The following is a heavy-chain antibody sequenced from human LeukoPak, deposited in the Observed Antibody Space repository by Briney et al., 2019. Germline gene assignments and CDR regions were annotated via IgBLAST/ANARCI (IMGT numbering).Heavy chain of an antibody. Sequence: PGGSLRLSCAASGFTFSSYAMSWVRQAPGKGLEWVSAISGSGGSTYYADSVKGRFTISRDNAKNSLYLQMNSLRAEDTAVYYCARWYSGYGDAFDIWGQGTMVTVSS. CDR3: ARWYSGYGDAFDI. J-gene: IGHJ3*02. D-gene: IGHD5-12*01. V-gene: IGHV3-23*01. CDR2: ISGSGGST. CDR1: GFTFSSYA.